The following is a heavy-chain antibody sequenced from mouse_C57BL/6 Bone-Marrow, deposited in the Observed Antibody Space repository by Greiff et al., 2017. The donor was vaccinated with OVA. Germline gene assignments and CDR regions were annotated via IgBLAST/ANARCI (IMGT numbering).Heavy chain of an antibody. CDR2: INPYNGGT. CDR3: AKVYYSNPDY. D-gene: IGHD2-5*01. J-gene: IGHJ2*01. Sequence: VQLQQSGPVLVKPGASVKMSCKASGYTFTDYYMNWVKQSHGKSLEWIGVINPYNGGTSYNQKFKGKATLTVDKSSSTAYMELNSLTSDDSAVYYCAKVYYSNPDYWGQGTTLTVSS. V-gene: IGHV1-19*01. CDR1: GYTFTDYY.